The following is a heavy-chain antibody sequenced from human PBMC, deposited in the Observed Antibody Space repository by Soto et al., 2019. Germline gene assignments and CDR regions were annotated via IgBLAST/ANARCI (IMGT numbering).Heavy chain of an antibody. CDR2: IYYSGST. Sequence: SETLSLNCTVSGVSISSGGYYWSWIRQHPGKGLEWIGYIYYSGSTYYNPSLKSRVTISVDTSKNQFSLKLSSVTAADTAVYYCAGTGYFDYWGQGTLVTVSS. J-gene: IGHJ4*02. V-gene: IGHV4-31*03. CDR3: AGTGYFDY. CDR1: GVSISSGGYY. D-gene: IGHD1-26*01.